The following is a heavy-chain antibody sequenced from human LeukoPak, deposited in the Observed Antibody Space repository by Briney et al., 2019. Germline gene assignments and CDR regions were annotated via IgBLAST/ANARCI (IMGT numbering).Heavy chain of an antibody. V-gene: IGHV4-59*01. CDR3: ARDPRDYYYYGMDV. J-gene: IGHJ6*02. CDR1: GGSISSYY. CDR2: IYYSGST. Sequence: SETLSLTCTVSGGSISSYYWSWIRQPPGKGLEWIGYIYYSGSTNYNPSLKSRVTISVDTSKNQFSLKLSSVTAADTAVYYCARDPRDYYYYGMDVWGQGTTVTVSS.